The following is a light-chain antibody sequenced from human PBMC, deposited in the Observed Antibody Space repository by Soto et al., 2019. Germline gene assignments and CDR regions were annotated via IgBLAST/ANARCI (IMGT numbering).Light chain of an antibody. V-gene: IGKV1-5*01. CDR2: DAS. CDR3: QQYNSYSPIT. Sequence: DIQMTQSPSTLSASVGDRVTITCRASQSISSWLAWYQQKPGKAPKLLIYDASSLESGVPSRFSGSGSGTEFTLTISSLQPDDFAPSYCQQYNSYSPITFGPGTKVDIK. CDR1: QSISSW. J-gene: IGKJ3*01.